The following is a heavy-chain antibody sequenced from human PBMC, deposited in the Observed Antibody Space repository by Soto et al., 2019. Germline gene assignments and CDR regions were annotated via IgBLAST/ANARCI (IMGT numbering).Heavy chain of an antibody. CDR2: ISSSSSYI. CDR3: ARSGVINLTKNFDY. Sequence: GGSLRLSCAASGFTFSSYSMNWVRQAPGKGLEWVSSISSSSSYIYYADSVKGRFTISRDNAKNSLYLQMNSLRAEDTAVYYCARSGVINLTKNFDYWGQGTMVTVSS. J-gene: IGHJ4*02. V-gene: IGHV3-21*01. CDR1: GFTFSSYS. D-gene: IGHD3-16*02.